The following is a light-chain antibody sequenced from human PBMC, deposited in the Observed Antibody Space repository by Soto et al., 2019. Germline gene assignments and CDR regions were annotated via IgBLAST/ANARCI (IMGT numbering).Light chain of an antibody. V-gene: IGKV3-20*01. CDR3: QQYGSSPPGIT. J-gene: IGKJ5*01. Sequence: EIVWTQSPGTLSLSPGERATLSCRASQSVSSSYLAWYQQKPGQAPRLLIYGASSRATGIPDRFSGSGSGTDFTLTISRLEPEDFAVYYCQQYGSSPPGITFGQGTRLEIK. CDR2: GAS. CDR1: QSVSSSY.